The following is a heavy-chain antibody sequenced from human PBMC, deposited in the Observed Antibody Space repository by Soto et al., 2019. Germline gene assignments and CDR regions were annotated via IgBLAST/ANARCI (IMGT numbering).Heavy chain of an antibody. J-gene: IGHJ6*02. CDR3: AMVDNYVTPTPQDV. CDR2: ISPYSGNT. Sequence: QVQLVQSGDEVRKPGSSVKVSCKASGYIFVNYGIAWVRQAPGQGLEWMGWISPYSGNTPYASKVQGRLTMTTDPTTSTAYMDLASLTSDDTAVYYCAMVDNYVTPTPQDVWGQGTTCTVSS. CDR1: GYIFVNYG. D-gene: IGHD3-16*01. V-gene: IGHV1-18*01.